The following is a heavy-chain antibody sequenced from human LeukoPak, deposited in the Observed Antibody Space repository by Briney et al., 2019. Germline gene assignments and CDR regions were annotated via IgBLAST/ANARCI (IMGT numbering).Heavy chain of an antibody. J-gene: IGHJ4*02. V-gene: IGHV3-9*03. CDR2: ITWNSGRI. CDR3: AKDIGSTGWYYFDH. Sequence: GGSLRLSCAASRFTFHDYAMHWVRQAPGKGLEWVSGITWNSGRIGYADSVKGRFTISRDNAKNSLYLQMNSLRAEDMALYYCAKDIGSTGWYYFDHWGQGTLVTVSS. D-gene: IGHD2-2*01. CDR1: RFTFHDYA.